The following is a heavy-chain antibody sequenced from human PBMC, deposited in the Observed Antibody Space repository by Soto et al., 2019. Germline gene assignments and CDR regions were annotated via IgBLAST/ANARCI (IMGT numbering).Heavy chain of an antibody. CDR1: GYRLARYQ. J-gene: IGHJ6*02. D-gene: IGHD2-2*01. CDR2: IDPSDSYT. Sequence: RESLGPWGRACGYRLARYQSSWVRQIPGKGLEWMGRIDPSDSYTNYSPSFQGHVTISADKSISTAYLQWSSLKASDTAMYYCATPTSSKPHYYGMDVWGQGTTV. V-gene: IGHV5-10-1*01. CDR3: ATPTSSKPHYYGMDV.